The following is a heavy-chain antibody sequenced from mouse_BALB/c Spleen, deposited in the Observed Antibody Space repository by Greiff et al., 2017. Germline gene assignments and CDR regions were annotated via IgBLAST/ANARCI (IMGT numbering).Heavy chain of an antibody. V-gene: IGHV14-3*02. Sequence: VQLQQSGAELVKPGASVKLSCTASGFNIKDTYMHWVKQRPEQGLEWIGRIDPANGNTKYDPKFQGKATITADTSSNTAYLQLSSLTSEDTAVYSCARGGYYGKGFAYWGQGTLVTVSA. CDR2: IDPANGNT. CDR3: ARGGYYGKGFAY. D-gene: IGHD2-3*01. J-gene: IGHJ3*01. CDR1: GFNIKDTY.